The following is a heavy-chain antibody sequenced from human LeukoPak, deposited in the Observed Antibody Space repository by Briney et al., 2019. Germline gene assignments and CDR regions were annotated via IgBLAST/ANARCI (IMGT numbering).Heavy chain of an antibody. D-gene: IGHD3-22*01. CDR3: ARSYYDSSGYYYNRYYFDY. V-gene: IGHV1-69*13. Sequence: GASVKVSCKASGGTFSSYAISWVRQAPGQGLEWMGGIIPIFGTANYAQKFQGRVTITADESTSTAYMELSSLRSEDTAVYYRARSYYDSSGYYYNRYYFDYWGQGTLVTVSS. J-gene: IGHJ4*02. CDR2: IIPIFGTA. CDR1: GGTFSSYA.